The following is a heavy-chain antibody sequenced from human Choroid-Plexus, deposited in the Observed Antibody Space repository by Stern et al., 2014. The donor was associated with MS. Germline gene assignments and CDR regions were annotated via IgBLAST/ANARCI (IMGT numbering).Heavy chain of an antibody. CDR3: AKDRQYLTYFFDH. V-gene: IGHV3-30*18. CDR1: GFTFGSCA. Sequence: VQLVESGGGVVQPGRPLRISCEASGFTFGSCAMHWVRQAPGKGLEWVGGVSYDGSNKYYADSVECRFTISRDNSQNTLYIQMSSLRPEDTAVYYCAKDRQYLTYFFDHWGQGSLVTVSS. J-gene: IGHJ5*02. D-gene: IGHD2/OR15-2a*01. CDR2: VSYDGSNK.